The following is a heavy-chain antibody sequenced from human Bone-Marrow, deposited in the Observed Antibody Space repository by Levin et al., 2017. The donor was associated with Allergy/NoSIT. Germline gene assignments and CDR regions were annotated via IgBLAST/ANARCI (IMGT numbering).Heavy chain of an antibody. CDR3: ARESHSGYYQLPSAGFDY. CDR1: GFTFSRYW. Sequence: GESLKISCAASGFTFSRYWMHWVRQAPGKGLLWVSHINSDGTTISYGDSVRGRFTISRDNAKNTLYLQMSSLRVEDTAVYYCARESHSGYYQLPSAGFDYWGQGTLVTVSS. CDR2: INSDGTTI. J-gene: IGHJ4*02. V-gene: IGHV3-74*01. D-gene: IGHD5-12*01.